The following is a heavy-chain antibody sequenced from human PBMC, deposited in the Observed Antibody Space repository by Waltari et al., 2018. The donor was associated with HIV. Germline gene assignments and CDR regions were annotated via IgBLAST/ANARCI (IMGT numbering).Heavy chain of an antibody. J-gene: IGHJ5*02. CDR2: INAGNGNT. V-gene: IGHV1-3*01. Sequence: QVQLVQSGAEVKKPGASVKVSCKASGYTFTSYAMHWLRQAPGQRLEGMGWINAGNGNTKYSQKFQGRVTITRDTSASTAYMELSSLRSEDTAVYYCARACSGGSCWAGNWFDPWGQGTLVTVSS. CDR3: ARACSGGSCWAGNWFDP. CDR1: GYTFTSYA. D-gene: IGHD2-15*01.